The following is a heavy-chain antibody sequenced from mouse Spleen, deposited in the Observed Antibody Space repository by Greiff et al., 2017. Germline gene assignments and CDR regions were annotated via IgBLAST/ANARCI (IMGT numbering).Heavy chain of an antibody. D-gene: IGHD1-1*02. CDR3: ARHEVGFDY. V-gene: IGHV5-9-3*01. Sequence: EVHLVESGGGLVKPGGSLKLSCAASGFTFSSYAMSWVRQTPEKRLEWVATISSGGSYTYYPDSVKGRFTISRDNAKNTLYLQMSSLRSEDTAMYYCARHEVGFDYWGQGTTLTVSS. CDR2: ISSGGSYT. CDR1: GFTFSSYA. J-gene: IGHJ2*01.